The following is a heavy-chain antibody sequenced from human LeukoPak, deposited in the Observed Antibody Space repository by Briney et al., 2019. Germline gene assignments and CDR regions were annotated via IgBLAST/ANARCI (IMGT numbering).Heavy chain of an antibody. Sequence: PSETLSLTCTISGGSISSGSYYWSWIRQPAGKGLEWIGRIYTSGSTNYNPSLKSRVTISVDTSKSQFSLKLSSVTAADTAVYYCARDGGYYDSSGYYGNWFDPWGQGTLVTVSS. CDR1: GGSISSGSYY. J-gene: IGHJ5*02. CDR2: IYTSGST. D-gene: IGHD3-22*01. CDR3: ARDGGYYDSSGYYGNWFDP. V-gene: IGHV4-61*02.